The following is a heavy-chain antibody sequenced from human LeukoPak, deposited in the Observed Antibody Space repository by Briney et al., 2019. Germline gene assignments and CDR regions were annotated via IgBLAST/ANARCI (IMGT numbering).Heavy chain of an antibody. CDR1: GGSFSGYY. V-gene: IGHV4-34*01. CDR3: ARGSAVAGTTWFDP. J-gene: IGHJ5*02. Sequence: PSETLSLTCAVDGGSFSGYYWSWIRQPPGKGLEWSGEINHSGSTNYNPSLKSRVTISVDTSKTQFSLKLSSVTAADTAVYYCARGSAVAGTTWFDPWGQGTLVTVSS. CDR2: INHSGST. D-gene: IGHD6-19*01.